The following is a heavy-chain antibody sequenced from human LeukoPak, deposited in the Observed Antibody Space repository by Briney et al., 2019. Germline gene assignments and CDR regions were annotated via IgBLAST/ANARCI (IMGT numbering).Heavy chain of an antibody. CDR1: GFPSSSNA. Sequence: PGGPLRFPCEAPGFPSSSNAISWVRQAPGKGLKWASTIDSSAGSPDYADSVKGRFTISRDNSKNTLYLQMNSLRAEDTAVYYCAKAQIKDSTWSYFDYWGQGTLVTVSS. CDR2: IDSSAGSP. V-gene: IGHV3-23*01. D-gene: IGHD6-13*01. J-gene: IGHJ4*02. CDR3: AKAQIKDSTWSYFDY.